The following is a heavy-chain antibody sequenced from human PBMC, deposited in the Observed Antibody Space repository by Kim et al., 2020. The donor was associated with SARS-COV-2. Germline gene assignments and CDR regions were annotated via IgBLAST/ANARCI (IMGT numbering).Heavy chain of an antibody. Sequence: GESLKISCKGSGYSFSSYWISWVRQMPGKGLEWMGRIDPSDSYTNYSPSFQGHVTISADKSISTAYLQWSSLKASDTAMYYCASPNPSYADYALFGYWGQGTLVSVSS. CDR1: GYSFSSYW. D-gene: IGHD4-17*01. J-gene: IGHJ4*02. V-gene: IGHV5-10-1*01. CDR2: IDPSDSYT. CDR3: ASPNPSYADYALFGY.